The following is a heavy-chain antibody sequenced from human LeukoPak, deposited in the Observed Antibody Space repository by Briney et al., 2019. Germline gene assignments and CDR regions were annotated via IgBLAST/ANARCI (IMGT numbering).Heavy chain of an antibody. CDR2: ISYDGSNK. CDR1: GFTFSSYA. V-gene: IGHV3-30-3*01. CDR3: ARDLRDYYGSGSYKAFDY. D-gene: IGHD3-10*01. J-gene: IGHJ4*02. Sequence: GGSLRLSCAASGFTFSSYAMHWVRQAPGKGLEWVAVISYDGSNKYYADSVKGRFTISRDNSKNTLYLQMNSLRAEDTAVCYCARDLRDYYGSGSYKAFDYWGQGTLVTVSS.